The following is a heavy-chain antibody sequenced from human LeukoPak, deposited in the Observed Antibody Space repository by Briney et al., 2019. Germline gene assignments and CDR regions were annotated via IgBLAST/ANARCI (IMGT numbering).Heavy chain of an antibody. Sequence: PGGSLRLSCAASGFTFSSYSMNWVRQAPGKGLEWVSSISSSSSYIYYADSLKGRFTISRDNAKNSLYLQMNSLRAEDTAVYYCARDHAAMAEAPTDYWGQGTLVTVSS. CDR1: GFTFSSYS. V-gene: IGHV3-21*01. J-gene: IGHJ4*02. CDR2: ISSSSSYI. D-gene: IGHD5-18*01. CDR3: ARDHAAMAEAPTDY.